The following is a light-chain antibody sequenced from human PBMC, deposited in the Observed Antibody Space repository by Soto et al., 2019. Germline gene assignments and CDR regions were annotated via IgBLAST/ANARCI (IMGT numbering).Light chain of an antibody. CDR2: DAS. Sequence: DIQMTQPPSTLSAAVGDRVTITCRASQSISTWLAWYQQKPGKAPKFLIYDASSLESGVPSRFSGSGSGTEFTLTIRSLQPDDFATYYCKHYNSYSEAFGQGTKVDIK. CDR3: KHYNSYSEA. V-gene: IGKV1-5*01. CDR1: QSISTW. J-gene: IGKJ1*01.